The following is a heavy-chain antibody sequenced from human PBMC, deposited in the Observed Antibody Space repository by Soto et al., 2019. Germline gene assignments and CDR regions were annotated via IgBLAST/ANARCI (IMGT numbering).Heavy chain of an antibody. CDR1: GYTFTNYG. CDR3: ARDYDIWGEDWFDP. J-gene: IGHJ5*02. CDR2: ISGYNGDT. D-gene: IGHD3-9*01. Sequence: QVQLVQSGGEMKKPGASVKVSCKASGYTFTNYGISWVRQAPGQGLEWVGWISGYNGDTNYAQKFQGRVIMTTDTYTSTAYMALRTLTSDDTAVYYCARDYDIWGEDWFDPWGQGTLVTVSS. V-gene: IGHV1-18*01.